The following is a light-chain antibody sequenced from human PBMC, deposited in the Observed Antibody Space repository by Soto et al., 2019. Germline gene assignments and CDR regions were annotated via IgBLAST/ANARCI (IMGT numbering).Light chain of an antibody. CDR3: SSYTSSSTLYV. J-gene: IGLJ1*01. Sequence: QSVLTQPASVSRSPGQSITISCTGTSSDVGGFNYVSWYQHHPGKAPKLMIYEVSNRPSGVSNRFSGSKSGNTASLTISRLQAEDDADYYCSSYTSSSTLYVFGTGTKVTVL. CDR1: SSDVGGFNY. V-gene: IGLV2-14*01. CDR2: EVS.